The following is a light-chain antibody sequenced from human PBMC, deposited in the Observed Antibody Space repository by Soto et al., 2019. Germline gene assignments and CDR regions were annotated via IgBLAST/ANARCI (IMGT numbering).Light chain of an antibody. V-gene: IGLV4-69*01. Sequence: QSVLTQSPSASASLGASVKLTWTLSSGHSSYAIAWHQQQPEKGPRYLMKVNSDGSHSKGDGIPDRFSGSSSGAERYLTISSLQSEDEADYYCQTWGTGPWVFGGGTKLTVL. J-gene: IGLJ3*02. CDR3: QTWGTGPWV. CDR2: VNSDGSH. CDR1: SGHSSYA.